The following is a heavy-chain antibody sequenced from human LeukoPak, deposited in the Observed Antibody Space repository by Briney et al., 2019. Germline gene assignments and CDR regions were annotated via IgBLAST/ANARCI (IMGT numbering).Heavy chain of an antibody. CDR2: ISGSGGST. V-gene: IGHV3-23*01. Sequence: GGSLRLSCAASGFTFSSYGMSWVRQAPGKGLEWVSAISGSGGSTYYADSVKGRFTISRDNSKNTLYLQMNSLRVEDTAVYYCARSSEGRYYYDSSGYSYYYYYMDVWGKGTTVTISS. J-gene: IGHJ6*03. CDR1: GFTFSSYG. D-gene: IGHD3-22*01. CDR3: ARSSEGRYYYDSSGYSYYYYYMDV.